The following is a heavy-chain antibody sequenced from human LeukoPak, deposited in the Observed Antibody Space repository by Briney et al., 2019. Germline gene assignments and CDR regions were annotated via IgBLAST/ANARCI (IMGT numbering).Heavy chain of an antibody. CDR2: IRYDGSNK. Sequence: GGSLRLSCAASGFTFSSYGMHWVRQAPGKGLEWVAFIRYDGSNKYYADSVKGRFTISRDNSKNTLYLQMNSLRAEDTAVYYCAKCTYYDSNAFDYWGQGTLVTVSS. CDR3: AKCTYYDSNAFDY. J-gene: IGHJ4*02. D-gene: IGHD3-22*01. V-gene: IGHV3-30*02. CDR1: GFTFSSYG.